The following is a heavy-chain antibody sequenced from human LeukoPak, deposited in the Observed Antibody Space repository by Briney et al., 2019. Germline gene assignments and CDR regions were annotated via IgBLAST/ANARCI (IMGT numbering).Heavy chain of an antibody. CDR2: IIPIFGTA. D-gene: IGHD3-10*01. Sequence: SVKVSCKASGGTFSSYAISWVRQAPGQGLEWMGGIIPIFGTANYAQKFQGRVTITADKSTSTAYMELSSLRSEDTAVYYCAREVPNYYGSGSYYNGYYYYYYMDVWGKGTTVAVSS. J-gene: IGHJ6*03. CDR1: GGTFSSYA. V-gene: IGHV1-69*06. CDR3: AREVPNYYGSGSYYNGYYYYYYMDV.